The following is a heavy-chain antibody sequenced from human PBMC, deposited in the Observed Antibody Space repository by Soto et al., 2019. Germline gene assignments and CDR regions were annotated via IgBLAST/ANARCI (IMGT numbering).Heavy chain of an antibody. CDR3: ARDARSSFDWFDP. Sequence: SVKVSCKASGGTFSSYTISWVRQAPGQGLEWMGRIIPILGIANYAQKFQGRVTITADKSTSTAYMELSSLRSEDTAVYYCARDARSSFDWFDPWGQGTLVTVSS. J-gene: IGHJ5*02. CDR1: GGTFSSYT. V-gene: IGHV1-69*04. CDR2: IIPILGIA.